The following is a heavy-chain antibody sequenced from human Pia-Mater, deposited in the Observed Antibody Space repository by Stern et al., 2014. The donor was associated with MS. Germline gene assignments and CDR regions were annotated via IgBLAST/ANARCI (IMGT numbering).Heavy chain of an antibody. J-gene: IGHJ5*02. Sequence: QVQLVESGSEWKKPGASVKVSCKASGYDFRGYAMNWVRQAPGQGLEWLGWINSATGDPLDAQGFEGRFVFSLDASVRTAYLQIVSLRTEDTAIYYCSSRGAGEFGVSPTGSWGQGTLVTVSS. CDR2: INSATGDP. CDR3: SSRGAGEFGVSPTGS. D-gene: IGHD2-21*01. CDR1: GYDFRGYA. V-gene: IGHV7-4-1*01.